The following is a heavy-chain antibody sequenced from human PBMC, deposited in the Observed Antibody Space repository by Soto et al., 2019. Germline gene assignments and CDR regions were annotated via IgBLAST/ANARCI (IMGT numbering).Heavy chain of an antibody. CDR2: IYSGGST. D-gene: IGHD3-3*01. Sequence: EVQLVESGGGLVQPGGSLRLSCAASGFTVSSNYMSWVRQAPGKGLEWVSVIYSGGSTYYADSVKGRFTISRDNSKNTLYLQMNSLRAEDTAVYYCARGSRFLEWLLGVSGYMDVWGKGTTVTVSS. J-gene: IGHJ6*03. CDR1: GFTVSSNY. V-gene: IGHV3-66*01. CDR3: ARGSRFLEWLLGVSGYMDV.